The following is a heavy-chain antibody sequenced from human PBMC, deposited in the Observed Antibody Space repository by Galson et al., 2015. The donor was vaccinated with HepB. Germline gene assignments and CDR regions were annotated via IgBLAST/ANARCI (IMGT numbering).Heavy chain of an antibody. CDR3: ATGDYRNWGHRGTFYYYYYFMDV. CDR1: GVSASSHA. V-gene: IGHV1-69*10. Sequence: SVKVSCKASGVSASSHALSWVRQAPGQGLEWMGGIIPFTGKGNYAPKFQGRVNITADKSTGTAYMELTSLTSEDTAVYFCATGDYRNWGHRGTFYYYYYFMDVLGAGTTVSVSS. D-gene: IGHD7-27*01. CDR2: IIPFTGKG. J-gene: IGHJ6*03.